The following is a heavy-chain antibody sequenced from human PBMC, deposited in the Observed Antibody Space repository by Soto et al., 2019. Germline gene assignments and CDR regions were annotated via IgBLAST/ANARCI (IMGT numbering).Heavy chain of an antibody. CDR1: YW. D-gene: IGHD5-18*01. Sequence: YWSWIRQHPGKGLEWMGIIYPGDSDTRYSPSFQGQVTISADKSISTAYLQWSSLKASDTAMYYCARARRGYSYGHLAYFDYWGQGTLVTVSS. CDR3: ARARRGYSYGHLAYFDY. J-gene: IGHJ4*02. CDR2: IYPGDSDT. V-gene: IGHV5-51*01.